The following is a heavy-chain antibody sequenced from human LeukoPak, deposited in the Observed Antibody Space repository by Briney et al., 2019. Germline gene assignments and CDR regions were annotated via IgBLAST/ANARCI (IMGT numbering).Heavy chain of an antibody. Sequence: PGGSLRLSCGASGFTFSSYSMNWVRQAPGKGLEWVSSISSSSSYIYYADSVKGRFTISRDNAKNSLYLQMNSLRAEDTAVYYCARVPPRYFDLWGRGTLVTVSS. CDR2: ISSSSSYI. J-gene: IGHJ2*01. CDR1: GFTFSSYS. V-gene: IGHV3-21*04. CDR3: ARVPPRYFDL.